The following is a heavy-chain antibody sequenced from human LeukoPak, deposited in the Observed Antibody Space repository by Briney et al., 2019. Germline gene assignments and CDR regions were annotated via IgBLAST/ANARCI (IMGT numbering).Heavy chain of an antibody. CDR2: VTGSAVST. J-gene: IGHJ4*02. D-gene: IGHD3-22*01. Sequence: GGSLRLSCAASGFTFSSYAMSWVRQAPGKGLEWVSTVTGSAVSTYYADSVKGRFTVSRDNSKNTLSLQMNSLRAEDTAVYYCAKGKYYDSSGQAGSFDYWGQGTLVTVSS. V-gene: IGHV3-23*01. CDR1: GFTFSSYA. CDR3: AKGKYYDSSGQAGSFDY.